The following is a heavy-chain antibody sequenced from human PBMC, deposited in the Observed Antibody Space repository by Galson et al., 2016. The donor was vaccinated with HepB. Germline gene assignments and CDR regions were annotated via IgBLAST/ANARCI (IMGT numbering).Heavy chain of an antibody. V-gene: IGHV3-7*03. CDR3: ARDGDVLTVYAIPSYYYYAMDV. CDR1: GFTFSSYW. Sequence: SLRLSCAASGFTFSSYWMHWVRQAPGKGLEWVANIKRDGSETNYVDSVKGRFTISRDNAKNSLYLQMNSLRAEDTAVYYCARDGDVLTVYAIPSYYYYAMDVWGQGTTVTVSS. D-gene: IGHD2-8*01. CDR2: IKRDGSET. J-gene: IGHJ6*02.